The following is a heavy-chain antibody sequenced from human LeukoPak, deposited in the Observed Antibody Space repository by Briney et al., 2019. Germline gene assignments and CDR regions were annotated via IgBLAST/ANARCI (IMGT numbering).Heavy chain of an antibody. J-gene: IGHJ6*04. CDR2: INPSGGST. D-gene: IGHD4-17*01. V-gene: IGHV1-46*01. Sequence: GASVKVSCKASGYTFTSYYMHWVRQAPGQGLEWMGIINPSGGSTSYAQKFQGRVTMTRDMSTSTVYMELSSLRSEDTAVYYCARDLDTTVTMKGMDVWGKGTTVTVSS. CDR1: GYTFTSYY. CDR3: ARDLDTTVTMKGMDV.